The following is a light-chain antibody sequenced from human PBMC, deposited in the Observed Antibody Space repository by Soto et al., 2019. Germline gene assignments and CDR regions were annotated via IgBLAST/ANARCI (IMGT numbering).Light chain of an antibody. J-gene: IGKJ2*01. Sequence: AIRMTQSPSSFSASTGDRVTITCRATQDITNYLAWYQQKPGKAPKLLIYRASVLERGVPSRFIGGGSGTNFSLIISYLQSEDFATYYCQQYNSFPQTFRQGTKVDIK. CDR3: QQYNSFPQT. V-gene: IGKV1-8*01. CDR1: QDITNY. CDR2: RAS.